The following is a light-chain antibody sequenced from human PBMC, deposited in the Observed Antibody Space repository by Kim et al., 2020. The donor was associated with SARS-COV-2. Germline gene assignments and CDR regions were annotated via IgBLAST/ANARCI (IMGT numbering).Light chain of an antibody. Sequence: EIVLTQSPGTLSLSPGERATLSCRASQSVRGRYLAWYQQKPGQAPRLLIYGASNRATGIPDRFSGIGSGTDFTLTISRLEPEDLAVYYCQRYSSDPDNFGQGTKREI. CDR3: QRYSSDPDN. CDR1: QSVRGRY. J-gene: IGKJ2*01. V-gene: IGKV3-20*01. CDR2: GAS.